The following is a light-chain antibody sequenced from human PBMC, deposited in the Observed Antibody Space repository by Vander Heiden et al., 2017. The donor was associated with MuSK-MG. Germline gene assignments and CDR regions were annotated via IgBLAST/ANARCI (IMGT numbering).Light chain of an antibody. CDR3: QSTDSSGTLWV. V-gene: IGLV3-25*03. CDR1: ALPKQY. J-gene: IGLJ3*02. Sequence: SYELTQPPSVSVSPGQTARITCSGDALPKQYAYWYQQKAGQAPVVLVFKDSERPSGIPERFSGSSSGTTVTLTICGVQAEDEADYFCQSTDSSGTLWVFGGGTKLTVL. CDR2: KDS.